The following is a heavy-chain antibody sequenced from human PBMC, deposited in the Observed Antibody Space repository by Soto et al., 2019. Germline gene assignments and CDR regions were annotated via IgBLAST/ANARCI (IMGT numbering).Heavy chain of an antibody. V-gene: IGHV3-23*01. CDR2: ISGSGGST. CDR1: GFTFSSYA. J-gene: IGHJ1*01. Sequence: EVQLLESGGGLVQPGGSLRLSCAASGFTFSSYAMSWVRQAPGKGLEWVSGISGSGGSTYYADSVKGRFTISRDNSKNTLYLQMNSLRAEDTAVYYCAKDGVVPWLEPAEYLQHWGQGTLVTVSS. D-gene: IGHD2-2*01. CDR3: AKDGVVPWLEPAEYLQH.